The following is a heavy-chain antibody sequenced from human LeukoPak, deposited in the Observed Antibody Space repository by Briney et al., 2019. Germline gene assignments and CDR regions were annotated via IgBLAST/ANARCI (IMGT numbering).Heavy chain of an antibody. J-gene: IGHJ4*02. CDR1: GFTFSNYG. CDR3: AREGRHVVHFDY. D-gene: IGHD3-10*01. V-gene: IGHV3-48*02. CDR2: ISSSSSLI. Sequence: PGGSLRLSCAASGFTFSNYGMNWVRQAPGKGLEWISYISSSSSLIYYADSVKGRFTISRDNAKSSLYLQMNSLRDEDTAVYYCAREGRHVVHFDYWGQGTLVTVSS.